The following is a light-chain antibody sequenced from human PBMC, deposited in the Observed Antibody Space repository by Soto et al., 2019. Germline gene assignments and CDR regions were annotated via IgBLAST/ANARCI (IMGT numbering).Light chain of an antibody. CDR1: SSDVGGYNY. J-gene: IGLJ3*02. CDR2: EVT. Sequence: QSALTQPPSASGSPGQSVTISCTGTSSDVGGYNYVYWYQQYPGRAPKLMIYEVTKRPSGVPDRFSGSKSGNTASLTVSGLQAEDEADDYGSSYAASNKFYVVCGGGTKLTVL. CDR3: SSYAASNKFYVV. V-gene: IGLV2-8*01.